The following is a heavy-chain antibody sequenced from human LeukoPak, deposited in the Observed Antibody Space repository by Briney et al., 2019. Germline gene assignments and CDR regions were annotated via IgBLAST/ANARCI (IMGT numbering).Heavy chain of an antibody. CDR2: IYYSGST. J-gene: IGHJ4*02. V-gene: IGHV4-30-4*01. CDR3: ARELRYFDWLYFDY. CDR1: GGSISRGDYY. D-gene: IGHD3-9*01. Sequence: PSQTLSLTCTVSGGSISRGDYYWSWIRQPPGKGLEWIGYIYYSGSTYYNPSLKSRVTISVDTSKNQFSLKLSSVTAADTAVYYCARELRYFDWLYFDYWGQGTLVTVSS.